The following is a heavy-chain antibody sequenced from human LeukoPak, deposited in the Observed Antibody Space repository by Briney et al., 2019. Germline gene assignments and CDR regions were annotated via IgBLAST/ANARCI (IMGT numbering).Heavy chain of an antibody. J-gene: IGHJ3*02. CDR2: ISCDGSNK. CDR3: ARDVGDAFDI. V-gene: IGHV3-30-3*01. CDR1: GFTFSSYA. Sequence: GRSLRLSCAASGFTFSSYAMHWVRQAPGKGLEWVAVISCDGSNKFYADSVKGRFTISRDNSKNTLYLQMNSLRAEGTAVYYCARDVGDAFDIWGQGTMVTVSS. D-gene: IGHD3-3*01.